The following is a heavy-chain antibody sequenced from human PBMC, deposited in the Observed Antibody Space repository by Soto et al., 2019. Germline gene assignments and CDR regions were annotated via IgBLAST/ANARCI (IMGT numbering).Heavy chain of an antibody. Sequence: SETLSLTCTVSGESISSADFYGSWIRQHPGKGLEWIGYMHYSGSTYYNPSLKSRLPISVGTSKNQFSLKLSSVTAADTAVYYCARPTNYYDSSGYSAGSYYFDYWGQGTLVTVSS. CDR2: MHYSGST. J-gene: IGHJ4*02. CDR1: GESISSADFY. D-gene: IGHD3-22*01. CDR3: ARPTNYYDSSGYSAGSYYFDY. V-gene: IGHV4-30-4*08.